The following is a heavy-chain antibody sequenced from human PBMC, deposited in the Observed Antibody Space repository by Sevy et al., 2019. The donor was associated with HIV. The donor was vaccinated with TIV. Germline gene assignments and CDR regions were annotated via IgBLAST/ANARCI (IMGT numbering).Heavy chain of an antibody. CDR2: ISYDGSNQ. V-gene: IGHV3-33*05. Sequence: GGSLRLSCAASGFIFYTYGIHWVRQAPGKGLEWVGVISYDGSNQYYGDSVKGRFTISRDNSKNTVYVQMNNLRFEDTAVYYCARGNLHWLDPWGQGTLVTVSS. CDR1: GFIFYTYG. CDR3: ARGNLHWLDP. J-gene: IGHJ5*02.